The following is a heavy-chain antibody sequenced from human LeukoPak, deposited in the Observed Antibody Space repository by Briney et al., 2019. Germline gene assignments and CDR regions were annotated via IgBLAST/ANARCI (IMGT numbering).Heavy chain of an antibody. D-gene: IGHD2-15*01. J-gene: IGHJ5*01. V-gene: IGHV3-53*01. CDR2: IYSNGKE. CDR1: GFSVDSNY. CDR3: ARESPTSGIDS. Sequence: GGSLRLSCSASGFSVDSNYMSWVRQAPGKGLEWVSVIYSNGKEYYAESAKGRFTISRDISRNSLDLQMNRLRGEDTAVYYCARESPTSGIDSWGQGTLVIVSS.